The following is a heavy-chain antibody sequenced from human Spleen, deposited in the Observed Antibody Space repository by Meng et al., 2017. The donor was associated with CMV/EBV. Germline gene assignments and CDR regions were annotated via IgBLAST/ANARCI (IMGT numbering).Heavy chain of an antibody. V-gene: IGHV5-51*01. CDR1: GYSFTSYW. CDR2: IYPGDSDT. D-gene: IGHD3-10*01. CDR3: ARHRGVRGELDQ. J-gene: IGHJ4*02. Sequence: KVSCKGSGYSFTSYWIGWVRQMPGKGLEWMGIIYPGDSDTRYSPSFQGQVTTSADKSISTAYLHWSSLKASDTAMYYCARHRGVRGELDQWGQGTLVTVSS.